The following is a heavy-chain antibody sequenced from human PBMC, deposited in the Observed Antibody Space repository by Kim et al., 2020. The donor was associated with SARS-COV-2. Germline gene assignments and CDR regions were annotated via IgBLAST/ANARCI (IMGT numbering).Heavy chain of an antibody. Sequence: SVKVSCKASGGTFSRYAINWVRQAPGQGLEWMGGIIPIFGAANSAQKFQGRVTISADEDTSTAYMELSSLRSEDTAVYYCARGSGYSGYDNGDYYYYGMDVWGQGTTVTVSS. CDR2: IIPIFGAA. CDR1: GGTFSRYA. CDR3: ARGSGYSGYDNGDYYYYGMDV. D-gene: IGHD5-12*01. J-gene: IGHJ6*02. V-gene: IGHV1-69*13.